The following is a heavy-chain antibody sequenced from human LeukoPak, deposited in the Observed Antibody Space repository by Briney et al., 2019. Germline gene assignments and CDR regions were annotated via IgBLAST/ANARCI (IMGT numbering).Heavy chain of an antibody. Sequence: GESLKISCKGAGYIFTSYWVGWVRQMPGKGLEWMGIIYPGDADTRYSPAFQGQVTISSDESISTAYLQWISLKGADTAMEYCAKAVAGTSGGNFDIWGQGTLVTVSS. D-gene: IGHD6-13*01. V-gene: IGHV5-51*01. CDR2: IYPGDADT. CDR3: AKAVAGTSGGNFDI. J-gene: IGHJ3*02. CDR1: GYIFTSYW.